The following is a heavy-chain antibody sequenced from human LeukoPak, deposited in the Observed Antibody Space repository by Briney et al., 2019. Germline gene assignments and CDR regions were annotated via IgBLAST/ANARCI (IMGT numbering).Heavy chain of an antibody. Sequence: ASVKVSCKASGYTFTSYAMNWVRQAPGQGLEWMGWINTNTGNPTYAQGFTGRFVFSLDTSVSTAYLQISSLKAEDTAVYYCARLGSSSWYGYWPWFDPWGQGTLVTVSS. V-gene: IGHV7-4-1*02. CDR3: ARLGSSSWYGYWPWFDP. CDR2: INTNTGNP. CDR1: GYTFTSYA. J-gene: IGHJ5*02. D-gene: IGHD6-13*01.